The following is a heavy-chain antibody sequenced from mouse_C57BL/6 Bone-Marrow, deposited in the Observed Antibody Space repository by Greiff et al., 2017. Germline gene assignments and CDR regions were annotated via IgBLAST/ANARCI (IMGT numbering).Heavy chain of an antibody. CDR3: ARGGDDYAGWYFDV. Sequence: EVQLQQSGPELVKPGASVKIPCKASGYTFTDYNMDWVKQSHGTSLEGIGDINPNNGGTIYNQKFKGKATLTVAKSSNPTYMALRSLPSEDPAVYECARGGDDYAGWYFDVWGTGTTVTVSS. D-gene: IGHD2-4*01. CDR1: GYTFTDYN. J-gene: IGHJ1*03. CDR2: INPNNGGT. V-gene: IGHV1-18*01.